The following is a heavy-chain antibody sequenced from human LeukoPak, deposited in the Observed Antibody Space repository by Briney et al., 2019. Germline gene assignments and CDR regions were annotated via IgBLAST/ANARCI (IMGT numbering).Heavy chain of an antibody. CDR2: INPNSGGT. CDR3: ARDRSRGYSYGESDY. CDR1: GYTFTGYY. D-gene: IGHD5-18*01. Sequence: ASVKVSCKASGYTFTGYYMHWVRQAPRQGLEWMGWINPNSGGTNYAQKLQGRVTMTTDTSTSTAYMELRSLRSDDTAVYYCARDRSRGYSYGESDYWGQGTLVTVSS. V-gene: IGHV1-2*02. J-gene: IGHJ4*02.